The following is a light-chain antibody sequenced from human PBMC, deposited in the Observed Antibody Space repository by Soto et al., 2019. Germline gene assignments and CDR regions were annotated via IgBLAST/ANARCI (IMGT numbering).Light chain of an antibody. Sequence: QSALTQPRSVSGSPGQSLTISCTGTSSDVGGYNYVSWYQQHPGKAPKLMIYDVTKRPSGVPDRFSGSKSGNTASLTISGLQAEDEADYYCCSHAGTYTYVSGTGTKVTVL. CDR2: DVT. V-gene: IGLV2-11*01. CDR3: CSHAGTYTYV. J-gene: IGLJ1*01. CDR1: SSDVGGYNY.